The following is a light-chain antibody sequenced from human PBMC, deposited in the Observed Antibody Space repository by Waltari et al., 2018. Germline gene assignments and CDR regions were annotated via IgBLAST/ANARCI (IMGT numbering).Light chain of an antibody. CDR1: SLRSYY. J-gene: IGLJ1*01. Sequence: SSELTQGPSVSVALGQTVRITCQGDSLRSYYASWYQQKPGQAPLLVIFGENNRPLGIPDRFSGSMSRNTASLTITGAQAEDEADYYCMSRDSRGDHYVFGSGTKVTVL. V-gene: IGLV3-19*01. CDR2: GEN. CDR3: MSRDSRGDHYV.